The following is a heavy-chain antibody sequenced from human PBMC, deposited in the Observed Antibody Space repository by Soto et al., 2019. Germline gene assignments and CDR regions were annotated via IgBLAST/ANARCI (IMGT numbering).Heavy chain of an antibody. D-gene: IGHD3-22*01. CDR1: GGSISSGGYY. Sequence: LSLTCTVSGGSISSGGYYWSWIRQHPGKGLEWIGYIYYSGSTYYNPSLKSRVTISVDTSKNQFSLKLSSVTAADTAVYYCARALYYYDSSGYGDNQINYFDYWGQGTLVTVSS. CDR2: IYYSGST. V-gene: IGHV4-31*03. J-gene: IGHJ4*02. CDR3: ARALYYYDSSGYGDNQINYFDY.